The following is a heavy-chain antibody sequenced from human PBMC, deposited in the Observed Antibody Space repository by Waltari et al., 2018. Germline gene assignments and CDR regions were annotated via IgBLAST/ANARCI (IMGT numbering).Heavy chain of an antibody. J-gene: IGHJ3*02. V-gene: IGHV3-53*02. Sequence: EVQLVETGGGLIQPGGSLRLSCAASGFTVSSNYKTWVRQAPGKGLEWVSVIYSTGSGGDTYYADSVKGRFTISRDNSKNTLYLQMNSLRAGDTAMYYCATDYDGNAYVAFDIWGQGTMVTVSS. CDR3: ATDYDGNAYVAFDI. CDR2: IYSTGSGGDT. D-gene: IGHD3-22*01. CDR1: GFTVSSNY.